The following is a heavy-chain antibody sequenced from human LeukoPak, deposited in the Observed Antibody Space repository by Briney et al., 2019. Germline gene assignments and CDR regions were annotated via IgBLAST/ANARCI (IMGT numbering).Heavy chain of an antibody. CDR1: GYTFTSYG. CDR2: ISAYNGNT. D-gene: IGHD5/OR15-5a*01. CDR3: ARASDIASSHDY. J-gene: IGHJ4*02. Sequence: ASVKVSCKASGYTFTSYGISWVRQAPGQGLEWMGWISAYNGNTNYAQKLQGRVTMTTDTSTSTAYMELRSPRSDDTAVYYCARASDIASSHDYWGQGTLVTVSS. V-gene: IGHV1-18*01.